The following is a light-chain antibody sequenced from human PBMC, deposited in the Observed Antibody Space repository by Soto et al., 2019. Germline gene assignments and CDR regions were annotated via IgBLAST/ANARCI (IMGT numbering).Light chain of an antibody. V-gene: IGKV3-20*01. CDR1: QSVSNTY. CDR3: QQHGSSSLT. CDR2: GAS. J-gene: IGKJ4*01. Sequence: ETVLTQSLGTLSLSPKERATLSCRASQSVSNTYLAWYQQKPGQAPRLLIYGASSRATGIPDRFSGSGSGTDFTLTINRLEPEDFAVYFCQQHGSSSLTFGGGTKVDIK.